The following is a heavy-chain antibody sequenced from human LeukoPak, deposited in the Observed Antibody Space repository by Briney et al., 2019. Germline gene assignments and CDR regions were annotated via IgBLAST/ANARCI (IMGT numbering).Heavy chain of an antibody. CDR2: INVGNGNT. D-gene: IGHD4-17*01. CDR3: ARLTVTPYYFDY. J-gene: IGHJ4*02. V-gene: IGHV1-3*01. Sequence: ASVKVSCKASGYTFTSYAIHWVRRAPGQSPEWMGWINVGNGNTKYSQKFQGRVTITRDTSASTAYMELSSLRSEDTAVYYCARLTVTPYYFDYWGQGTLVTVSS. CDR1: GYTFTSYA.